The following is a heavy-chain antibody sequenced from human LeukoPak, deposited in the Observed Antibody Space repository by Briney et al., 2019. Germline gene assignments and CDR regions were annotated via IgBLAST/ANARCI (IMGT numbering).Heavy chain of an antibody. D-gene: IGHD3-10*01. CDR2: IRYDGSNK. CDR3: AKDGSGSPSALSWFDP. J-gene: IGHJ5*02. V-gene: IGHV3-30*02. Sequence: PGGSLRLSCAASGFTFSSYGMHWVRQAPGKGLEWVAFIRYDGSNKYYADSVKGRFTISRDNSKNTLYLQMNSLRAEDTAVYYCAKDGSGSPSALSWFDPWGQGTLVTVSS. CDR1: GFTFSSYG.